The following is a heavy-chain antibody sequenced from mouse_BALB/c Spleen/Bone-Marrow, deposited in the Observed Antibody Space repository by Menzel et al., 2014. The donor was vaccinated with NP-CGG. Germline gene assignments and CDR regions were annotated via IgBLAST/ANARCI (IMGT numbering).Heavy chain of an antibody. V-gene: IGHV14-3*02. CDR1: GFNIKDTY. J-gene: IGHJ3*01. CDR3: ANYYYGSSLFAY. D-gene: IGHD1-1*01. Sequence: EVQLVESGAELVKPGASVKLSCTASGFNIKDTYMHWVKQRPEQGLEWIGRIDPANGNTKYDPKFQGKATITADTSSNTAYLQLSSLTSEDTAVYYSANYYYGSSLFAYWGQGTLVTVSA. CDR2: IDPANGNT.